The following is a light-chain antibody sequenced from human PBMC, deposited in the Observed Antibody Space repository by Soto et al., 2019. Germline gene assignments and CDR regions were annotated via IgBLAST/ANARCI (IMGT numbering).Light chain of an antibody. CDR2: EVI. V-gene: IGLV2-14*01. CDR1: SSDLGGYNY. J-gene: IGLJ1*01. CDR3: SSYTGSGTSGV. Sequence: QSALTQPASVSGSPGQSITISCTGTSSDLGGYNYVSWYQQHPGKAPKLIIYEVIYRPSGVSNRFSGSKSGNTASLTISGLQAEDEADYYCSSYTGSGTSGVFGTGTKLTVL.